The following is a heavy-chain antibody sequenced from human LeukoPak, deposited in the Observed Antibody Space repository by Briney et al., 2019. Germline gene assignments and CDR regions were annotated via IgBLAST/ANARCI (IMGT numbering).Heavy chain of an antibody. CDR3: ARDPLRFGELLGYFDY. CDR2: ISAYNGNT. V-gene: IGHV1-18*01. Sequence: WASVTVSCKPSGYTFTSYYISWVRQAPGQGVEWMAWISAYNGNTKYAQKFQGRVTMTTDTSTSTAYMELRSLRSDDTAVYYCARDPLRFGELLGYFDYWGQGTLATVSS. J-gene: IGHJ4*02. D-gene: IGHD3-10*01. CDR1: GYTFTSYY.